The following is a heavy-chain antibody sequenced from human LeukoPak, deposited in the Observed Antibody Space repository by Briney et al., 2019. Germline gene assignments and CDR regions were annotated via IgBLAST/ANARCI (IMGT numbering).Heavy chain of an antibody. CDR3: ARASRWLAFDD. V-gene: IGHV3-66*01. CDR2: IYNGGST. CDR1: GFSVSSNY. D-gene: IGHD6-19*01. Sequence: PGGSLRLSCAASGFSVSSNYMAWVRQAPGKGLEWVSVIYNGGSTKYGDSVKDRFTISRDNSKNTLHLQMNSLRAEHTALYYCARASRWLAFDDWGQGALVTVSA. J-gene: IGHJ4*02.